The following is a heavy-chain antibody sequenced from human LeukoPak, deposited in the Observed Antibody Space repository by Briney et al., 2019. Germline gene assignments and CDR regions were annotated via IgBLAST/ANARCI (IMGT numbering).Heavy chain of an antibody. CDR2: MNPNSGNT. D-gene: IGHD3-3*01. V-gene: IGHV1-8*01. CDR1: GYTFTSYD. Sequence: GASVKVSCKASGYTFTSYDINWVRQATGQGLEWMGWMNPNSGNTGYAQKFQGRVTMTRNTSISTAYMELSSLRSEDTAVYYCARVLNYDFWSGYYTGMEVYNYWGQGTLVTVSS. CDR3: ARVLNYDFWSGYYTGMEVYNY. J-gene: IGHJ4*02.